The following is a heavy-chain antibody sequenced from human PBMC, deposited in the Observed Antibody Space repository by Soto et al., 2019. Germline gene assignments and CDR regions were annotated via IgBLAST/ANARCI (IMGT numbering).Heavy chain of an antibody. CDR3: ARGGGSYTYYYGMDV. CDR2: IDPSDSYT. V-gene: IGHV5-10-1*01. Sequence: GESLKISCKGSGYSFTSYWICWVRQMPGKGLEWMGRIDPSDSYTNYSPSFQGHVTISADKSISTAYLQWSSLKASDTAIYYCARGGGSYTYYYGMDVWGQGTTVTVS. CDR1: GYSFTSYW. D-gene: IGHD1-26*01. J-gene: IGHJ6*02.